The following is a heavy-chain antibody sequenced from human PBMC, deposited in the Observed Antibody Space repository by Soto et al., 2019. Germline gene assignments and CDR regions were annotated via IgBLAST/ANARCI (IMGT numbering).Heavy chain of an antibody. CDR3: AKVRASYLSASYFYYGLEV. CDR2: ISGSGSSV. D-gene: IGHD2-21*01. V-gene: IGHV3-23*01. Sequence: EVQLLESGGGLVRLGGSLRLSCAASGFTFSHYVLSWVRQAPGGGLEWVSSISGSGSSVYLADSVRGRFAMSRDLSTNTVSLQMNSLTVEDTAIYYCAKVRASYLSASYFYYGLEVWGQGTTVTVSS. CDR1: GFTFSHYV. J-gene: IGHJ6*02.